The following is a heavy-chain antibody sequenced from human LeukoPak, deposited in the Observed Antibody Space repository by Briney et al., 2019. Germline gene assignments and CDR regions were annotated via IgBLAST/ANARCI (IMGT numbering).Heavy chain of an antibody. V-gene: IGHV1-8*01. CDR3: ARPFESSCYYYGMDV. CDR2: MNPNSGNT. Sequence: ASVKVSCKASGYTFTNYDINWVRQATGQGLEWMGWMNPNSGNTGYAQKFQGRVTMTRNTSISTAYMELSSLRSEDTAGYYCARPFESSCYYYGMDVWGQGTTVTVSS. CDR1: GYTFTNYD. D-gene: IGHD3-22*01. J-gene: IGHJ6*02.